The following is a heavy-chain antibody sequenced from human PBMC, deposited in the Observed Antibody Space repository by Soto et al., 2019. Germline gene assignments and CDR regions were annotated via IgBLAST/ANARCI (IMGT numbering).Heavy chain of an antibody. CDR3: ANLAWSHYFQH. CDR1: GFTVSSNY. V-gene: IGHV3-53*01. D-gene: IGHD3-9*01. CDR2: IYSGGST. J-gene: IGHJ1*01. Sequence: GGSLRLSCAASGFTVSSNYKSWVRQAPGKGLEWVSVIYSGGSTYYADSVKGRFTISRDNSKNTLYLQMNSLRAEDTAVYYCANLAWSHYFQHWGQGTLVTVSS.